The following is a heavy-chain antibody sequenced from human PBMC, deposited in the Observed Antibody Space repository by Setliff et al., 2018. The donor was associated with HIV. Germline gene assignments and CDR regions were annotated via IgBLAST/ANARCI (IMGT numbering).Heavy chain of an antibody. CDR2: IRQDGSEK. CDR1: GFTFSTYW. V-gene: IGHV3-7*01. D-gene: IGHD2-2*01. J-gene: IGHJ6*03. Sequence: PGGSLRLSCAASGFTFSTYWTNWVRQAPGKGLEWVANIRQDGSEKYYVDSVKGRFTISRDNAKNSLYLQMNSLRAEDTAVYYCATQPPAALSYYYYYMDVWGKGTTVTVSS. CDR3: ATQPPAALSYYYYYMDV.